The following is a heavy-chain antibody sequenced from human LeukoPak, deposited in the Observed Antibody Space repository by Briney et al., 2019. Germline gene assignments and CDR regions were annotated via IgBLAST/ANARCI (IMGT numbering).Heavy chain of an antibody. V-gene: IGHV1-2*02. CDR2: INPNSGGT. CDR3: ARVVDLGTYYYGSGSYDY. D-gene: IGHD3-10*01. J-gene: IGHJ4*02. Sequence: ASVEVSCKASGYTFTGYYMHWVRQAPGQGFEWMGWINPNSGGTNYAQKFQGRVTMTRDTSISTAYMELSRLRSDDTAVYYCARVVDLGTYYYGSGSYDYWGQGTLVTVSS. CDR1: GYTFTGYY.